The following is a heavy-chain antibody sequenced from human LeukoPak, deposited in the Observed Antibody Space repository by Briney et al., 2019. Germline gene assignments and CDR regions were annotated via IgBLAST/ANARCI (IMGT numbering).Heavy chain of an antibody. CDR1: GFTFRTYA. Sequence: GGSLRLSCAASGFTFRTYAMSWVRQAPGKGLEWVSGISDSGDGTYYAESVKGRFTISRDNSKNTVLLQMNSLRADDTAKHYCAKDKAPGSWHTPSDFWGQGTLVTVSS. D-gene: IGHD6-13*01. V-gene: IGHV3-23*01. J-gene: IGHJ4*02. CDR3: AKDKAPGSWHTPSDF. CDR2: ISDSGDGT.